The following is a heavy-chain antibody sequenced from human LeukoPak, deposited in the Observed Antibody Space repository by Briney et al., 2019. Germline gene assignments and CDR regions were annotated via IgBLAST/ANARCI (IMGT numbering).Heavy chain of an antibody. CDR1: GFTFSSYA. V-gene: IGHV3-23*01. J-gene: IGHJ4*02. CDR3: AKVEAARPGGHLVG. D-gene: IGHD6-6*01. Sequence: GGSLRLSCAASGFTFSSYAMSWVRQAPGKGMEWVSAISGSGGSTYYADSVKGRFTITRDYSKNTLYLQMNSLRAEDTAVYYCAKVEAARPGGHLVGWGQGTLVTVSS. CDR2: ISGSGGST.